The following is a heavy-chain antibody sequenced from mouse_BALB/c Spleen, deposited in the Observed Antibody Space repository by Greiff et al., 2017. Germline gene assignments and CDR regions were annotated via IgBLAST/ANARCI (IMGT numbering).Heavy chain of an antibody. D-gene: IGHD2-1*01. CDR3: ASGGNYVGFAY. CDR1: GFTFSSFG. J-gene: IGHJ3*01. CDR2: ISSGSSTI. Sequence: EVHLVESGGGLVQPGGSRKLSCAASGFTFSSFGMHWVRQAPEKGLEWVAYISSGSSTIYYADTVKGRFTISRDNPKNTLFLQMTSLRSEDTAMYYCASGGNYVGFAYWGQGTLVTVSA. V-gene: IGHV5-17*02.